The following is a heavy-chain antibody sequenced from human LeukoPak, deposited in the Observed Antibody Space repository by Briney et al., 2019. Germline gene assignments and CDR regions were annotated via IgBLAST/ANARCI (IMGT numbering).Heavy chain of an antibody. D-gene: IGHD2-2*01. V-gene: IGHV3-7*05. J-gene: IGHJ6*02. CDR3: AKDPLGYCSSTSCSGMDV. CDR1: GFTFSDYW. CDR2: IQQDGSEK. Sequence: GGSLRLSCAASGFTFSDYWMSWVRQAPGKGLEWVANIQQDGSEKYYVDSVKGRFTISRDNSKNTLYLQMNSLRAEDTAVYYCAKDPLGYCSSTSCSGMDVWGQGTTVTVSS.